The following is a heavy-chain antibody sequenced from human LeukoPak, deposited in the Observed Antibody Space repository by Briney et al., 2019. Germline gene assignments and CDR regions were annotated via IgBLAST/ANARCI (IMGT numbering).Heavy chain of an antibody. CDR3: ASAWGSGPFDY. CDR1: GGTFSSYA. J-gene: IGHJ4*02. CDR2: IIPIFGTA. V-gene: IGHV1-69*01. D-gene: IGHD3-10*01. Sequence: SVNLSCNASGGTFSSYAISWVRQAPGQGLEWMGGIIPIFGTANYAQKFQGRVTITADESTSTAYMELSSLRSEDTAVYYCASAWGSGPFDYWGQGTLVTVSS.